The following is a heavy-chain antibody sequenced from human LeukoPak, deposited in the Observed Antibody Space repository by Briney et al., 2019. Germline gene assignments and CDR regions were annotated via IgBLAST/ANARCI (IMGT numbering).Heavy chain of an antibody. Sequence: SETLSLTCTVSGGSISSGDYYWSWIRQPPGKGLEWIGYIYYSGSTYYNPSLKSRVTISVDTSKNQFSLKLSSVTAADTAVYYCARSFYGDYVGEIDYWGQGTLVTVSS. D-gene: IGHD4-17*01. CDR1: GGSISSGDYY. J-gene: IGHJ4*02. CDR3: ARSFYGDYVGEIDY. CDR2: IYYSGST. V-gene: IGHV4-30-4*01.